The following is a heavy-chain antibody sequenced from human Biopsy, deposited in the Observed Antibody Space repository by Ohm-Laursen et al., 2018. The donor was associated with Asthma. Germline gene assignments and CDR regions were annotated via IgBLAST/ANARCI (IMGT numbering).Heavy chain of an antibody. CDR1: GYTFNSAG. Sequence: ASVTVSCTPSGYTFNSAGITWVRQAPGQGLEWMGWISVYNGNTKVAQKLQDRVTMITDTSTSTAYMELRSLRSDDTAVYFCARAVDYSHYYGIDVWGQGTTVTVS. CDR3: ARAVDYSHYYGIDV. D-gene: IGHD3-10*01. CDR2: ISVYNGNT. V-gene: IGHV1-18*01. J-gene: IGHJ6*02.